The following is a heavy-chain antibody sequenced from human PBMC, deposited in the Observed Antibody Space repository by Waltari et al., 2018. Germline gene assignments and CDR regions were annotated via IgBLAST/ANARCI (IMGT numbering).Heavy chain of an antibody. J-gene: IGHJ4*02. D-gene: IGHD5-18*01. Sequence: QVQLVQSGAEVKKPGASVKVSCKASGYPFPSYAMHWVRQAPGQRLEWMGWINAGNGNTKYSQKFQGRVTITRDTSASTAYMELSSLRSEDTAVYYCARVRGIQLWLDYWGQGTLVTVSS. V-gene: IGHV1-3*01. CDR2: INAGNGNT. CDR3: ARVRGIQLWLDY. CDR1: GYPFPSYA.